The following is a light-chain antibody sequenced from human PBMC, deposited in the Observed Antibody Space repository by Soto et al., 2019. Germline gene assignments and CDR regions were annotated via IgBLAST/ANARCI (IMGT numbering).Light chain of an antibody. Sequence: DIQMTQSPSTLSASVGDRVTITCRASQSISSWLAWYQQKPGKAPKLLIYKASSLDTGVPSRFSGSGSGTEFTLTISSLQPDDFATYYCLQYSSYWTFGQGTKVEIK. CDR2: KAS. J-gene: IGKJ1*01. V-gene: IGKV1-5*03. CDR1: QSISSW. CDR3: LQYSSYWT.